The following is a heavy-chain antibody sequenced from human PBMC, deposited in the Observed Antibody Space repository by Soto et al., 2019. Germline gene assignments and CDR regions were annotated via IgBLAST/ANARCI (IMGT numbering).Heavy chain of an antibody. J-gene: IGHJ6*02. CDR2: IWYDGSNK. Sequence: GGSLRLSCAASGFTFSSYGMHWVRQAPGKGLEWVAVIWYDGSNKYYADSVKGRFTISRDNSKNTLYLQMNSLRAEDTAVYYCARDYYDILTGYTEQIAAAGNSGGMDVWGQGTTVTVSS. CDR3: ARDYYDILTGYTEQIAAAGNSGGMDV. CDR1: GFTFSSYG. D-gene: IGHD3-9*01. V-gene: IGHV3-33*01.